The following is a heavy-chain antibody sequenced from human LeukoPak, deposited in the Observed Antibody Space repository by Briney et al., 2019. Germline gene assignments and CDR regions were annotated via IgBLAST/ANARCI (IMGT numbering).Heavy chain of an antibody. CDR1: GYTLTSYD. V-gene: IGHV1-8*03. D-gene: IGHD5-12*01. CDR3: ARGRSTGYPYYFEY. CDR2: MNPNNGST. Sequence: SVKVSCKDSGYTLTSYDINWVRQATGQGLEWMGWMNPNNGSTGYAQKFQRRLTNTKNASINTANMEVSGLRSEDTAVYYCARGRSTGYPYYFEYWGQGTLVTVSS. J-gene: IGHJ4*02.